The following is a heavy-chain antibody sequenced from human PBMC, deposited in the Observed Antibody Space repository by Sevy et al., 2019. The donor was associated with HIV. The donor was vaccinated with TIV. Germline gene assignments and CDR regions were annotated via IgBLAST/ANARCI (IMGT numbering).Heavy chain of an antibody. CDR3: TRGDRGYDFWSGYYQYDAFEI. CDR2: IRSKAYGGTT. V-gene: IGHV3-49*04. D-gene: IGHD3-3*01. CDR1: GFTFGDYA. Sequence: GGSLRLSCTASGFTFGDYAMSWVRQAPGKGLEWVGFIRSKAYGGTTEYAASVKGRFTISRDDSKSIAYLQMNSLKTEDTAVYYCTRGDRGYDFWSGYYQYDAFEIWGQGTMVTVSS. J-gene: IGHJ3*02.